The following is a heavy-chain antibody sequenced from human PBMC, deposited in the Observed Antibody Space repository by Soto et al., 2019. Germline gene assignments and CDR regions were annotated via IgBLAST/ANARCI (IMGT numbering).Heavy chain of an antibody. Sequence: EVQLVESGGGLVKPGGSLRLSCAASGFTFSSYSMNWVLPAPGKGLEWDSSISSSSSYIYYADSVKGRFTISRDNAKNSLYLQMNSLRAEDTAVYYCAREGYSYGYVGYWGQGTLVTVSA. J-gene: IGHJ4*02. D-gene: IGHD5-18*01. CDR1: GFTFSSYS. CDR2: ISSSSSYI. CDR3: AREGYSYGYVGY. V-gene: IGHV3-21*01.